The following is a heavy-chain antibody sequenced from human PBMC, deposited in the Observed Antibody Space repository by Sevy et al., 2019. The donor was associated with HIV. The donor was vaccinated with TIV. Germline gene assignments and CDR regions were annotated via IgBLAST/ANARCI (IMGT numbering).Heavy chain of an antibody. Sequence: SETLSLTCTVSGGSINNPDYNWSWIRQPPGKGLEWIGYIYYSGNTYYCPSLKSRVSLSIDTSKNQFSLDLNSVTAADTAVYYCARVTGPFGWSDPWGQGTLVTVSS. CDR3: ARVTGPFGWSDP. J-gene: IGHJ5*02. CDR2: IYYSGNT. V-gene: IGHV4-30-4*01. CDR1: GGSINNPDYN. D-gene: IGHD3-9*01.